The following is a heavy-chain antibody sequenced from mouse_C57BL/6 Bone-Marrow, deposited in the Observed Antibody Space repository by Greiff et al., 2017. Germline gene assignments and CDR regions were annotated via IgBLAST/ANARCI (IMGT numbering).Heavy chain of an antibody. V-gene: IGHV1-54*01. D-gene: IGHD1-1*01. CDR3: ARSPHYYGSSSRCYFDV. CDR2: INPGSGGT. Sequence: QVQLQQSGAELVRPGTSVKVSCKASGYAFTNYLIEWVKQRPGQGLEWIGVINPGSGGTNYNEKFKGKATLTADNSSSTAYMQRSSLTSEDSAVYFCARSPHYYGSSSRCYFDVWGTGTTGTGSS. CDR1: GYAFTNYL. J-gene: IGHJ1*03.